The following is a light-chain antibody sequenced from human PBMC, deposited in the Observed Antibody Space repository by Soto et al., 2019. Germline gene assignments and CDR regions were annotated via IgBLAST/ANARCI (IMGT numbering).Light chain of an antibody. V-gene: IGLV2-8*01. CDR3: CSYADNNDYV. Sequence: QSVLTQPPSASESLGQPVTISCTGTSSDVGAYNYVSWYQQHPGKAPKLMIYEVTRRPSGVPDRFSGSKSGNTASLNVSGLQAEDEADYYCCSYADNNDYVFGTGTKLTVL. J-gene: IGLJ1*01. CDR2: EVT. CDR1: SSDVGAYNY.